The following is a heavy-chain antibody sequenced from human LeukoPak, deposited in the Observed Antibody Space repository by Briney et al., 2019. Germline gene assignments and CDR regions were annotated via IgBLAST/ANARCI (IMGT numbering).Heavy chain of an antibody. D-gene: IGHD2-2*01. CDR3: ARDFVYCSSTSCYVGWTYYYYGMDV. CDR2: ITSSSSTI. J-gene: IGHJ6*02. V-gene: IGHV3-48*04. Sequence: PGGSLRLSCAPSGFTSSSHSMNWVRQTPGNGLGWGSYITSSSSTIYYADSVKGRFTISRDNAKNSLYLQMNSLRAEDTAVYYCARDFVYCSSTSCYVGWTYYYYGMDVWGQGTTVTVSS. CDR1: GFTSSSHS.